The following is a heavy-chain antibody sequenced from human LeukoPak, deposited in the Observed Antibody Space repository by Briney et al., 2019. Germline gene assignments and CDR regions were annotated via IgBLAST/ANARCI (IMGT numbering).Heavy chain of an antibody. CDR3: ARFRSGSYYDVWDYYYYVDV. CDR2: IKQDGSEK. D-gene: IGHD1-26*01. J-gene: IGHJ6*03. V-gene: IGHV3-7*01. Sequence: QPGGSLRLSCAASGFTFSSYWMTWVRQAPGKGLEWVANIKQDGSEKYYVDSVKGRFTISRDNAKNSLYLQMNSLRAEDTAVYYCARFRSGSYYDVWDYYYYVDVWGKGTTVTVSS. CDR1: GFTFSSYW.